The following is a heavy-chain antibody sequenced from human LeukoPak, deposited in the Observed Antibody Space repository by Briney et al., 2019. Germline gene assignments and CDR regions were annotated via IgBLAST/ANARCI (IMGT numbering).Heavy chain of an antibody. CDR1: GYTFTSYD. CDR2: MNPNSGNT. D-gene: IGHD1-26*01. J-gene: IGHJ4*02. CDR3: ARANMRPGLVGAPRGLGY. Sequence: ASVKVSCKASGYTFTSYDINWVRQATGQGLEWMGWMNPNSGNTGYAQKFQGRVTMTRNTSISTAYMELSSLRSEDTAVYYCARANMRPGLVGAPRGLGYWGQGTLVTVSS. V-gene: IGHV1-8*01.